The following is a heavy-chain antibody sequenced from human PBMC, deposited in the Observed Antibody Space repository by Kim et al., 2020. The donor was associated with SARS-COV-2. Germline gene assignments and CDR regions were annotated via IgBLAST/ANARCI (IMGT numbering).Heavy chain of an antibody. V-gene: IGHV3-49*04. CDR3: TRDYDYVWGSYRYKAVAFDI. CDR1: GFTFGDYA. Sequence: GGSLRLSCTASGFTFGDYAMSWVRQAPGKGLEWVGFIRSKAYGGTTEYAASVKGRFTISRDDSKSIPYLQMNRLKTEDTAVYYCTRDYDYVWGSYRYKAVAFDIWGQGTMVTVSS. CDR2: IRSKAYGGTT. J-gene: IGHJ3*02. D-gene: IGHD3-16*02.